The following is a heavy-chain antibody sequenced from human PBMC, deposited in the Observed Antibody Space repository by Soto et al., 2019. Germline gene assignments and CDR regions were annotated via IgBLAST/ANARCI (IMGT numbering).Heavy chain of an antibody. D-gene: IGHD4-17*01. Sequence: PSEALSLTCTVSGGSISRGGYYWSWIRQRPGKGLEWIGYIYYSGSTYYNPSLKSRVTISVDTSKNQFSLKLSSVTAADTAVYYCARSPEATVTAFDFWGLGTLVTVSS. CDR1: GGSISRGGYY. CDR2: IYYSGST. J-gene: IGHJ4*02. CDR3: ARSPEATVTAFDF. V-gene: IGHV4-31*03.